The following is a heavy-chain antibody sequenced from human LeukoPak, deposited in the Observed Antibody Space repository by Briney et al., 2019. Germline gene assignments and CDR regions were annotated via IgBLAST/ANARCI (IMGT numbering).Heavy chain of an antibody. D-gene: IGHD3-22*01. CDR2: ITPNSGGT. CDR3: ARADYDSRGYYYDY. J-gene: IGHJ4*02. V-gene: IGHV1-2*02. CDR1: GYTXTGYY. Sequence: GASVKVSCKASGYTXTGYYMHRVRHAPGQGLEWMGWITPNSGGTNYAQKFQGRVTMTRDTSISTAYMELSRLTSDETAVYYCARADYDSRGYYYDYWGQGTLVTVSS.